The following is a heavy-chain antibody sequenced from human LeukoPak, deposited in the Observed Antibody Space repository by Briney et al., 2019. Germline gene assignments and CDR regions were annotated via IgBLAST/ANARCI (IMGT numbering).Heavy chain of an antibody. V-gene: IGHV3-30-3*02. Sequence: GGSLRLSCAASGFTFSSYAMHWVRQAPGKGLEWVAVISYDGSNKYYADSVKGRFTISRDNSKSTLSLQMNSLRAEDTAVYYCAKQLGYCSDGSCYFPYWGQGTLVTVSS. CDR3: AKQLGYCSDGSCYFPY. CDR1: GFTFSSYA. J-gene: IGHJ4*02. CDR2: ISYDGSNK. D-gene: IGHD2-15*01.